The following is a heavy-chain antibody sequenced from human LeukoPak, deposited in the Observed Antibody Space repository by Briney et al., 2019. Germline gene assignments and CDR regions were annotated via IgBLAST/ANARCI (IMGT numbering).Heavy chain of an antibody. V-gene: IGHV4-59*08. Sequence: SETLSLTCTVSGDSISSYYWSWIRQPPGKGLEWIGYIYYTGSTNYNPSLKSRVTISVDTSKNQFSLKLTSVTAADTAVYFCARHEGSGWPFEYWGQGTLVTVSS. CDR2: IYYTGST. CDR1: GDSISSYY. D-gene: IGHD6-19*01. J-gene: IGHJ4*02. CDR3: ARHEGSGWPFEY.